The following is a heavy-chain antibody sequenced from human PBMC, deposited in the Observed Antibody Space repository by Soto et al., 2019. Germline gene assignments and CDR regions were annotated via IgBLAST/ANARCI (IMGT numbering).Heavy chain of an antibody. CDR3: ARSSKAGTTFDY. CDR2: IYHSGST. Sequence: TLFLTFTVSSGSISVTYVFWGWVRQPPGKGLEWIGYIYHSGSTYYNPSLQSRVTISVDRSKHQFSLKLSSVTAADTAVYYCARSSKAGTTFDYWGQGTLVTVSS. D-gene: IGHD1-7*01. J-gene: IGHJ4*02. V-gene: IGHV4-30-2*01. CDR1: SGSISVTYVF.